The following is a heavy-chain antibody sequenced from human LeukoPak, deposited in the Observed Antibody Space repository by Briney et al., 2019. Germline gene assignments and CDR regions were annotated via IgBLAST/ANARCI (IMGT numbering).Heavy chain of an antibody. CDR2: IYYSGST. V-gene: IGHV4-61*01. CDR1: GGSVSSGSYY. D-gene: IGHD1-26*01. CDR3: ARNVGATNWFDP. Sequence: PSETLSLTCTVSGGSVSSGSYYWSWIRQPPGKGLEWIGYIYYSGSTNYNPSLKTRVTISVDTSKNQFSLKLSSVTAADTAMYYCARNVGATNWFDPLGQGTLVTVSS. J-gene: IGHJ5*02.